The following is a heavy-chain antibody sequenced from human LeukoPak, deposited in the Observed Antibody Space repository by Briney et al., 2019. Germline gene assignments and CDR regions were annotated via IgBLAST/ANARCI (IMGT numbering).Heavy chain of an antibody. CDR3: ARYSNHVDYFDS. CDR1: GGSVSSDY. Sequence: SETLSLTCTVSGGSVSSDYWSWIRQPAGKGLEWIGRIYTSGTTNYNPSLKSRVTMSADTSKNQFSLKLISVTAADTAVYYCARYSNHVDYFDSWGQGTLVTVSS. V-gene: IGHV4-4*07. J-gene: IGHJ4*02. D-gene: IGHD4-11*01. CDR2: IYTSGTT.